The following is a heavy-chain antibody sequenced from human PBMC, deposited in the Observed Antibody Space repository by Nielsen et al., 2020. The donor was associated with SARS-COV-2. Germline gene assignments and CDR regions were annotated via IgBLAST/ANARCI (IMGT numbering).Heavy chain of an antibody. V-gene: IGHV1-18*01. CDR3: ARDHSSSSWRWTYYYYYYGMDV. Sequence: ASVKVSCKASGYTFTSYGISWVRQAPGQGLEWMGWISAYNGNTNYAQKLQGRVTMTTDTSTSTAYMELRSLRSDDTAVYYCARDHSSSSWRWTYYYYYYGMDVWGQGTTVTVSS. J-gene: IGHJ6*02. D-gene: IGHD6-13*01. CDR1: GYTFTSYG. CDR2: ISAYNGNT.